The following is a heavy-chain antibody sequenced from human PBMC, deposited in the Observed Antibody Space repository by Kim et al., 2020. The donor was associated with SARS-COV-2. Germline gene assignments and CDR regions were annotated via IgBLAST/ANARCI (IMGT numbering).Heavy chain of an antibody. CDR3: ARDGGYCSGSYL. D-gene: IGHD3-10*01. J-gene: IGHJ4*02. CDR1: GGSITSYY. CDR2: IYYSGST. V-gene: IGHV4-59*01. Sequence: SETLSLTCSVSGGSITSYYWSWIRQPPGKGLEWIGYIYYSGSTNYNPSLKSRVTISVDTSKNQFSLKLSSVTAADTAVYYCARDGGYCSGSYLWGQGTLVTVSS.